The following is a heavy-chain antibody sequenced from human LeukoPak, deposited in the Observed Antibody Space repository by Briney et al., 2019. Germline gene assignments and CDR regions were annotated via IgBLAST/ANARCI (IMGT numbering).Heavy chain of an antibody. V-gene: IGHV4-31*03. J-gene: IGHJ4*02. CDR1: GGSISSGGYY. CDR3: ARTSCSTTSCSRRNYFDY. D-gene: IGHD2-2*01. CDR2: IYYSGGT. Sequence: SETLSLTCTVSGGSISSGGYYWSWIRQHPGKGLEWIGYIYYSGGTYYNPSLKSRVTISVDTSKNQFSLKLSSVTAADTAVYYCARTSCSTTSCSRRNYFDYWGQGTLVTVSS.